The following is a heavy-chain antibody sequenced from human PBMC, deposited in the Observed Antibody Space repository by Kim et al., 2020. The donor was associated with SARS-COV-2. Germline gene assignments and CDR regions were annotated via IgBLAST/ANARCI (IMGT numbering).Heavy chain of an antibody. D-gene: IGHD3-10*01. CDR3: AKDATRHYTSGSYFDY. Sequence: DSVKGRFTISRDKSKNILYLQMNSMGTEDTDLYCCAKDATRHYTSGSYFDYWGQGTLVTVSS. V-gene: IGHV3-43*01. J-gene: IGHJ4*02.